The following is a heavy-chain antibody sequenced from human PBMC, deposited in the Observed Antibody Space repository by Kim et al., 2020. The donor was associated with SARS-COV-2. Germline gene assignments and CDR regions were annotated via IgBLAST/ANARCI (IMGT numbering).Heavy chain of an antibody. V-gene: IGHV4-39*01. J-gene: IGHJ6*02. D-gene: IGHD3-10*01. Sequence: SNPALKSRVSISVDTSKNQFSLKVTSVTAADTAVYYCVSFGNYYFYNMDVWGQGTTVTVSS. CDR3: VSFGNYYFYNMDV.